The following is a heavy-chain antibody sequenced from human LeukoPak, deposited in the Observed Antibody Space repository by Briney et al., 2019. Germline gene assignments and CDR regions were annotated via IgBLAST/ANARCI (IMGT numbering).Heavy chain of an antibody. V-gene: IGHV3-30*03. CDR2: ISYDGSNK. CDR3: ARVLWSGPFDP. Sequence: GRSLRLSCAASGFTFSSYGMHWVRQAPGKGLEWVAVISYDGSNKYYADSVKGRFTISRDNSKNTLYLQMNSLRAEDTAVYYCARVLWSGPFDPWGQGTLVTVSS. CDR1: GFTFSSYG. J-gene: IGHJ5*02. D-gene: IGHD3-3*01.